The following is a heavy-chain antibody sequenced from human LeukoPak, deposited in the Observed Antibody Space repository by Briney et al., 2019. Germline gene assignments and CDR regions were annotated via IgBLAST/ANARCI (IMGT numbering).Heavy chain of an antibody. D-gene: IGHD3-10*01. Sequence: PSGTLSLTCAVSGASISSDNWWSWVRQPPGKGLEWIGEIYHSGSTYYNPSLKSRVTISVDTSKNQFSLKLSSVTAADTAVYYCPIDYGSGSYYSHWGQGTLVTVSS. CDR1: GASISSDNW. CDR3: PIDYGSGSYYSH. V-gene: IGHV4-4*02. CDR2: IYHSGST. J-gene: IGHJ4*02.